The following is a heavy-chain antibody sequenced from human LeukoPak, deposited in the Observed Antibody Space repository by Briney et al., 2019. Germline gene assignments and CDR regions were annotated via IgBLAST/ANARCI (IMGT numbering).Heavy chain of an antibody. V-gene: IGHV3-23*01. J-gene: IGHJ4*02. CDR3: ARGQGVVGATTRGYFGY. CDR2: ISGSGLST. Sequence: GGSLRLSCAASGFTFHGYPMTWVRQAPGKGLEWVSTISGSGLSTYYADSVKGRFSISRDNSNQTLYLQMSSVRADDTAAYYCARGQGVVGATTRGYFGYWGQGALDTVSS. D-gene: IGHD1-26*01. CDR1: GFTFHGYP.